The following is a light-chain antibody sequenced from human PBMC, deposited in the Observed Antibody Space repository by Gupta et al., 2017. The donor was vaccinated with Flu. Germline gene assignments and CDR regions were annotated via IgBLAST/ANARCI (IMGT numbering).Light chain of an antibody. Sequence: SSALTQDPAVSVALGQTVRITCQGDSLRSYYESWYQQKPGQAPELLIYDKKKRRSGSPDRVSGSISGNTAAVTITGAQAEEEAAYYCNSPDRRGNNLKVFGGGTKLTVL. V-gene: IGLV3-19*01. J-gene: IGLJ2*01. CDR1: SLRSYY. CDR2: DKK. CDR3: NSPDRRGNNLKV.